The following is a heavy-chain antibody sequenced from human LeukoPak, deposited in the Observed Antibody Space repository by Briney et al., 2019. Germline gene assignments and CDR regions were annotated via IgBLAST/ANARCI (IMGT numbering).Heavy chain of an antibody. V-gene: IGHV4-34*01. Sequence: SETLSLTCAVYGGSFSGYYWSWIRQPPGKGLEWIGEINHSGSTNYNPSLKSRVTISVDTSKNQFSLKLSSVTAADTAAYYCARGLYEGEPHFDYWGQGTLVTVSS. CDR2: INHSGST. CDR1: GGSFSGYY. D-gene: IGHD3-16*01. J-gene: IGHJ4*02. CDR3: ARGLYEGEPHFDY.